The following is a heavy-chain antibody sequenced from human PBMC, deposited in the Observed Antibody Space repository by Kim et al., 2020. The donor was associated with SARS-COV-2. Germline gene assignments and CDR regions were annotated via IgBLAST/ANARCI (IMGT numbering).Heavy chain of an antibody. CDR1: GFTFSSYG. D-gene: IGHD2-2*01. CDR2: ISYDGSNK. CDR3: AGDPDIVVATLDY. Sequence: GGSLRLSCAASGFTFSSYGMHWVRQAPGKGLEWVAVISYDGSNKYYADSVKGRFTISRDNFKNTLNLQMNSLRAEDTAVYYCAGDPDIVVATLDYWRQGT. V-gene: IGHV3-33*01. J-gene: IGHJ4*02.